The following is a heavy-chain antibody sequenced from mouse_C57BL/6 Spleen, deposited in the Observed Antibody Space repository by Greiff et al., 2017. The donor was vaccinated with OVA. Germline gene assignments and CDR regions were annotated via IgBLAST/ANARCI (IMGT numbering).Heavy chain of an antibody. CDR1: GYSITSGYY. Sequence: DVKLQESGPGLVKPSQSLSLTCSVTGYSITSGYYWNWIRQFPGNKLEWMGYISYDGSNNYNPSLKNRISITRDTSKNQFFLKLNSVTTEDTATYYCARSGYGAMDYWGQGTSVTVSS. J-gene: IGHJ4*01. CDR2: ISYDGSN. D-gene: IGHD3-2*02. CDR3: ARSGYGAMDY. V-gene: IGHV3-6*01.